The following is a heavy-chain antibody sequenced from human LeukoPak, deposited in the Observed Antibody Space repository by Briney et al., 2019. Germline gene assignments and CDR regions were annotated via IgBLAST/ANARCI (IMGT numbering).Heavy chain of an antibody. CDR3: ARNPYSSTWRYFDY. CDR1: GFTFSSYS. Sequence: GGSLRLSCAVSGFTFSSYSMNWVRQAPGKGLEWVSSISSTSSYIYYADSLKGRFTISRDNAKNSLYLQMSSLRAEDTAVYYCARNPYSSTWRYFDYWGQGTLVTVSS. CDR2: ISSTSSYI. D-gene: IGHD6-13*01. J-gene: IGHJ4*02. V-gene: IGHV3-21*01.